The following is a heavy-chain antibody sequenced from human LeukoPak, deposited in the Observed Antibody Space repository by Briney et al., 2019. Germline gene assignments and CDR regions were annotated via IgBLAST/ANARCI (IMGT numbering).Heavy chain of an antibody. D-gene: IGHD3-22*01. J-gene: IGHJ4*02. CDR3: AREGYYYDSSGYYDY. CDR1: GFTFSSYA. CDR2: ISYDGSNK. V-gene: IGHV3-30-3*01. Sequence: GGSLRLSCAASGFTFSSYAMHWVRQAPGKGLEWVAVISYDGSNKYYADSVKGRFTISRDNSKNMLHLQMNSLRAEDTAVYYCAREGYYYDSSGYYDYWGQGTLVTVSS.